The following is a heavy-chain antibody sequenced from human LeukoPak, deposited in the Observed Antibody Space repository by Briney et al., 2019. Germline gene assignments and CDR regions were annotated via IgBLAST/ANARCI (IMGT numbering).Heavy chain of an antibody. J-gene: IGHJ4*02. CDR2: IKQDGSEK. Sequence: GGSPRLSCAASGFTFSSYWMSWVRQAPGKGLEWVANIKQDGSEKYYVDSVKGRFTISRDNAKNSLYLQMNSLRAEDTAVYYCARVTLSVLRYFDWLFLNFDYWGQGTLVTVSS. CDR3: ARVTLSVLRYFDWLFLNFDY. D-gene: IGHD3-9*01. CDR1: GFTFSSYW. V-gene: IGHV3-7*01.